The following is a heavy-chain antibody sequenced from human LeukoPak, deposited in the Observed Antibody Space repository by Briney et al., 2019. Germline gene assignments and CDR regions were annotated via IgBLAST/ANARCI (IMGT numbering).Heavy chain of an antibody. Sequence: GASVKVSCKASGDTFSRYAISWVRQAPGQGLEWMGVINPSGTGTSYAQKFQGRITMSRDTSTSTVYMGLSSLRSEDTAFYYCATDHSMANTAWWFDPWGQGTLVTVSS. CDR2: INPSGTGT. CDR3: ATDHSMANTAWWFDP. J-gene: IGHJ5*02. V-gene: IGHV1-46*01. D-gene: IGHD5-24*01. CDR1: GDTFSRYA.